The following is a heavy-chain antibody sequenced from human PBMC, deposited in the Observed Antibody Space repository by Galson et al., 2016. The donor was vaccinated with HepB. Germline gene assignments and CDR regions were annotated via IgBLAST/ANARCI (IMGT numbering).Heavy chain of an antibody. V-gene: IGHV2-5*01. CDR2: ISRHDDK. J-gene: IGHJ3*02. CDR3: IHSSDLHHAFDI. CDR1: GFSLSTTGVD. D-gene: IGHD2-21*02. Sequence: PALVKPTQTLTLTRTFSGFSLSTTGVDVGWIRQPPGKTLEWLALISRHDDKRYTPSLKSRLTISKDTSKQQVLLTMTNVDPVDTATYYCIHSSDLHHAFDIWGQGTSVIVSS.